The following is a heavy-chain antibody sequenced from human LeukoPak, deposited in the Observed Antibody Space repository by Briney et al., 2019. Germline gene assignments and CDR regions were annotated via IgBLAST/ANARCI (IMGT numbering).Heavy chain of an antibody. CDR1: GFTFTSYW. CDR2: SNTDGSIT. CDR3: ARQGYSSGDMDV. V-gene: IGHV3-74*03. Sequence: PGGSLRLSCATTGFTFTSYWMNWVRQVPGKGLVWVSRSNTDGSITTYVGSVKGRFTISRDNAKSTLYLQMNSLRVEDTAVYYCARQGYSSGDMDVWGKGTTVTVSS. D-gene: IGHD2-15*01. J-gene: IGHJ6*03.